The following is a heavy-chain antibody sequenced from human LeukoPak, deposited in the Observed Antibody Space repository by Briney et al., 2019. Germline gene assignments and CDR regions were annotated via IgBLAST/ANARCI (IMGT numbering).Heavy chain of an antibody. CDR2: IYYRRNT. CDR3: ARSLYSSRFDY. V-gene: IGHV4-59*08. D-gene: IGHD6-13*01. Sequence: SETLSLTCTVSGGPISSYYWSWIRQPPGKGLEWIGYIYYRRNTKYNPSLKRRVTMSVDTSKKQFPLRLDSVTAADTAVYYCARSLYSSRFDYWGQGALVTVSS. CDR1: GGPISSYY. J-gene: IGHJ4*02.